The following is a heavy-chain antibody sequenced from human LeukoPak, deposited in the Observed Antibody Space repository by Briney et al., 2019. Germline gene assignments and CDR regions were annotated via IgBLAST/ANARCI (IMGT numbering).Heavy chain of an antibody. CDR1: GFTFSSYA. D-gene: IGHD2-15*01. Sequence: GGSLRLSCAASGFTFSSYAMHCVRQAPGKGLEWVAVISYDGSNKYYADSVKGRFTISRDNSKNTLYLQMNSLRAENTAVYYCARPPRYCSGGSCQNTYYFDYWGQGTLVTVSS. J-gene: IGHJ4*02. CDR3: ARPPRYCSGGSCQNTYYFDY. V-gene: IGHV3-30-3*01. CDR2: ISYDGSNK.